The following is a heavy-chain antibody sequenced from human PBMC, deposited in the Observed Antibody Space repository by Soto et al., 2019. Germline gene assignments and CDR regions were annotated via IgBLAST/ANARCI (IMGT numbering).Heavy chain of an antibody. J-gene: IGHJ4*02. D-gene: IGHD5-18*01. CDR3: AKDTQSGYSYGIPLFDY. CDR2: ISGSGGST. V-gene: IGHV3-23*01. CDR1: GFTFSSYA. Sequence: GGSLRLSCAASGFTFSSYAMSWVRQAPGKGLEWVSAISGSGGSTYYADSVKGRFTISRDNSKNTLYLQMNSLKAEDTAVYYCAKDTQSGYSYGIPLFDYWGQGTLVTVSS.